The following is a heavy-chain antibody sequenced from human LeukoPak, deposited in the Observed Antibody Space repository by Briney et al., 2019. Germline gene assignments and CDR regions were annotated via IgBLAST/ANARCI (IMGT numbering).Heavy chain of an antibody. Sequence: GGSLRLSCAASGFTLSDYYMSWIRQAPGKGLERVSYISSSGSTIYYADSVKGRFTISRDNAKNSLYLQMNSLRAEDTAVYYCAAYYDFWSGYSNYYGMDVWGQGTTVTVSS. CDR2: ISSSGSTI. J-gene: IGHJ6*02. CDR3: AAYYDFWSGYSNYYGMDV. V-gene: IGHV3-11*01. D-gene: IGHD3-3*01. CDR1: GFTLSDYY.